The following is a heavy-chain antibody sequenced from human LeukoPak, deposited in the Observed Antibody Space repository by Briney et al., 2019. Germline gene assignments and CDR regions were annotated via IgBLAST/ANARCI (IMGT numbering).Heavy chain of an antibody. D-gene: IGHD3-9*01. J-gene: IGHJ5*02. CDR1: GYSFTSYW. V-gene: IGHV5-51*01. CDR3: ARGTTDYDILTGYYGGWFDP. CDR2: IYPGDSDT. Sequence: GESLKISCKGSGYSFTSYWIGWVRQMPGKGLEWMGIIYPGDSDTRYSPSFQGQVTISADKSISTAYLQWSSLKASDAAMYYCARGTTDYDILTGYYGGWFDPWGQGTLVTVSS.